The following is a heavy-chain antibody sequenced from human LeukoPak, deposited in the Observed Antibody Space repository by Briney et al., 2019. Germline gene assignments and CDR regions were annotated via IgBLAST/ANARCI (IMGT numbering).Heavy chain of an antibody. CDR3: AKSRIDNWNDAYFDY. J-gene: IGHJ4*02. V-gene: IGHV3-23*01. CDR1: GFTFSSYA. CDR2: ISGSGGST. D-gene: IGHD1-20*01. Sequence: GGSLRLSCAASGFTFSSYAMSWVRQAPGQGLEWVSVISGSGGSTYYADSVKGRFTISRDNSKNTLYLQMNSLRAEDTAVYYCAKSRIDNWNDAYFDYWGQGTLVTVSS.